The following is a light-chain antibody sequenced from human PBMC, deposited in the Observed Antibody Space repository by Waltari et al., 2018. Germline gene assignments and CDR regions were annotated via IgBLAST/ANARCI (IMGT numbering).Light chain of an antibody. CDR1: TSDIGSHDS. CDR3: SSYTGGSTLLV. Sequence: QSALTQPASVSGSPGQSITISCTGTTSDIGSHDSVSWYQQHPGKAPKLLNYEGTNRPQGVSTRFSGTKSGSTACLTISGLQADDGAHYYCSSYTGGSTLLVFGGGTDLTVL. V-gene: IGLV2-14*01. CDR2: EGT. J-gene: IGLJ2*01.